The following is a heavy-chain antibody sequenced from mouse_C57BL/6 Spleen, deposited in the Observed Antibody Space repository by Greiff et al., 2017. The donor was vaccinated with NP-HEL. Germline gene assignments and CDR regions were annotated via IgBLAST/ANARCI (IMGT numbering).Heavy chain of an antibody. J-gene: IGHJ4*01. D-gene: IGHD1-1*01. CDR1: GYTFTSYW. Sequence: VPLPPPCPSLLQPGASVKLSCKASGYTFTSYWMHWVKQRPGQGLEWIGNINPSNGGTNYNEKFKSKATLTVDKSSSTAYMQLSSLTSEDSAVYYCARFITTVVATYYAMDYWGQGTSVTVSS. V-gene: IGHV1-53*01. CDR2: INPSNGGT. CDR3: ARFITTVVATYYAMDY.